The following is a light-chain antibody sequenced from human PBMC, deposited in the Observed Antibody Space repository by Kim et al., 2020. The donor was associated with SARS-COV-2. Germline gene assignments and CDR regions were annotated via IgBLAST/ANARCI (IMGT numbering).Light chain of an antibody. V-gene: IGLV3-19*01. CDR2: GKN. Sequence: VALGQTVRITCQGDSLRNYYASWYQQKPGQAPGLVFYGKNNRPSGIPERFSGSSSRNTASLTITRTQAEDEADYYCNSRDSSGVVFGGGTRVTVL. CDR3: NSRDSSGVV. J-gene: IGLJ2*01. CDR1: SLRNYY.